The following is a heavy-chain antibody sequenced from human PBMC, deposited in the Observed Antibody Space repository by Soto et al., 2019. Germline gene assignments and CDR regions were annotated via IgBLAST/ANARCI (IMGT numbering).Heavy chain of an antibody. CDR3: ARPGIAAAGTFFDY. J-gene: IGHJ4*02. D-gene: IGHD6-13*01. V-gene: IGHV1-46*03. CDR1: GYTFTSYY. CDR2: INPSGGST. Sequence: QVQLVQSGAEVKKPGASVKVSCKASGYTFTSYYMHWVRQAPGQGLEWMGIINPSGGSTSYAQKFQGGFAMTRDTYKSTVYMELSSLRSEDTAVYYCARPGIAAAGTFFDYWGQGTLVTVSS.